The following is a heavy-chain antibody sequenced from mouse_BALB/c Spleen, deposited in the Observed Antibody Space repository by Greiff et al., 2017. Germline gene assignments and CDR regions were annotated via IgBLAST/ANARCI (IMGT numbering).Heavy chain of an antibody. J-gene: IGHJ4*01. D-gene: IGHD2-1*01. V-gene: IGHV7-3*02. Sequence: EVMLVESGGGLVQPGGSLRLSCATSGFTFTDYYMSWVRQPPGKALEWLGFIRNKANGYTTEYSASVKGRVTISRDNAQSILYLQMNTLRAEDSATYYCASSYGNYLYFYAMDYWGQGTSVTVSS. CDR3: ASSYGNYLYFYAMDY. CDR1: GFTFTDYY. CDR2: IRNKANGYTT.